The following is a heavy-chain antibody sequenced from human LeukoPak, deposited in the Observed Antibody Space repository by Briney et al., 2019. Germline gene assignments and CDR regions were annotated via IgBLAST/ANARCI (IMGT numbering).Heavy chain of an antibody. D-gene: IGHD3-3*01. J-gene: IGHJ5*02. CDR2: INWNGGST. V-gene: IGHV3-20*03. CDR3: ASTIFGGFDP. CDR1: GFTFDDYG. Sequence: PGGSLRLSYAASGFTFDDYGMNWVRQAPGKGLEWVSGINWNGGSTGYADSVKGRFTISRDNAKNSLYLQMNSLRAEDTALYYCASTIFGGFDPWGQGTLVTVSS.